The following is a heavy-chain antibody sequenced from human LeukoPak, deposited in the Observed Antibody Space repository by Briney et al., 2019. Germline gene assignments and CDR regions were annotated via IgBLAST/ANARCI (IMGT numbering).Heavy chain of an antibody. D-gene: IGHD3-22*01. CDR1: GFIFSDYE. J-gene: IGHJ3*02. CDR3: ARDDTHYGSSGSFYDAFDI. V-gene: IGHV3-48*03. CDR2: ISFSGNSI. Sequence: GGSLRLSCAASGFIFSDYEMNWVRQDPGKGLEWVSYISFSGNSIYYADSVKGRFTISRDNAKNSLYLQMNSLRAEDTAVYYCARDDTHYGSSGSFYDAFDIWGQGTMVTVSS.